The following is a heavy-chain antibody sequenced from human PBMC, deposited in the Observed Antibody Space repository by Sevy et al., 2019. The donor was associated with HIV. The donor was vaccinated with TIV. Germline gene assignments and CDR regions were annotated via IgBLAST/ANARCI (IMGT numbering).Heavy chain of an antibody. CDR1: GGSMSSYY. CDR2: IYHIGST. CDR3: ARVRQQLVGSFDY. D-gene: IGHD6-13*01. J-gene: IGHJ4*02. V-gene: IGHV4-59*01. Sequence: SETLSLTCTVSGGSMSSYYWSWIRQPPGKGLEWIGYIYHIGSTNCNPSLKSRVTISVDTSKNQFSLKLSSVTAADTAVYYCARVRQQLVGSFDYWGQGTLVTVSS.